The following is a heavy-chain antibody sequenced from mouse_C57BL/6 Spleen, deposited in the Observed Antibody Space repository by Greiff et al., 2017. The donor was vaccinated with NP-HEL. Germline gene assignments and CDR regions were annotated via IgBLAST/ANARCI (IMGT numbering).Heavy chain of an antibody. CDR2: ISSGSSTI. CDR1: GFTFSDYG. Sequence: EVQRVESGGGLVKPGGSLKLSCAASGFTFSDYGMHWVRQAPEKGLEWVAYISSGSSTIYYADTVKGRFTISRDNAKNTLFLQMTSLRSEDTAMYYCARPDDYDGTRFACWGQGTLVTVSA. CDR3: ARPDDYDGTRFAC. J-gene: IGHJ3*01. V-gene: IGHV5-17*01. D-gene: IGHD2-4*01.